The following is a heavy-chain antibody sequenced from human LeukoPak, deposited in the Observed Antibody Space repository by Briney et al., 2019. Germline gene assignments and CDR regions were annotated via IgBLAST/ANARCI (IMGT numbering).Heavy chain of an antibody. Sequence: GSLRLSCVASGFTFTNYWMHWVRQAPGKGLVWVSRINSDGGSTSYADSVRGRFTISRDNAENTLYLQMNSLRAEDTAVYYCARSPSTVYYYYMDVWGKGTTVTASS. V-gene: IGHV3-74*01. J-gene: IGHJ6*03. D-gene: IGHD4-17*01. CDR3: ARSPSTVYYYYMDV. CDR1: GFTFTNYW. CDR2: INSDGGST.